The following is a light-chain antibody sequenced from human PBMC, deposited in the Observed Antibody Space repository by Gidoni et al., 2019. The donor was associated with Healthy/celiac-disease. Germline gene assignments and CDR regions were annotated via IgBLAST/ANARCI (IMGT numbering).Light chain of an antibody. CDR3: QQSSSYHMST. V-gene: IGKV1-5*03. J-gene: IGKJ2*01. CDR1: QSISSW. CDR2: KAS. Sequence: DIQQHQCPSTRSASVGDRVTFTCRPSQSISSWLAWYQQKPGKAPKLLIYKASSLESGVPSRFSGSGSGTEFTLTISRLQADDFATYFCQQSSSYHMSTFGQGTKLEIK.